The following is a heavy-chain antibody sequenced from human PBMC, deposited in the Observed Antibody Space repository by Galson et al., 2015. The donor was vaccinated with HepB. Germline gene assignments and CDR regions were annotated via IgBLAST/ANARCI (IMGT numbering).Heavy chain of an antibody. Sequence: CAISGDSVSSNSAAWNWIRRSPSRGLEWLGRTYYRSKWYSDCAASVRSRISINVDTSRNQFSLQLNSVAPADTAVYYCARVAGTIYYYGLDVWGQGTTVTVSS. V-gene: IGHV6-1*01. J-gene: IGHJ6*02. CDR2: TYYRSKWYS. CDR3: ARVAGTIYYYGLDV. D-gene: IGHD6-19*01. CDR1: GDSVSSNSAA.